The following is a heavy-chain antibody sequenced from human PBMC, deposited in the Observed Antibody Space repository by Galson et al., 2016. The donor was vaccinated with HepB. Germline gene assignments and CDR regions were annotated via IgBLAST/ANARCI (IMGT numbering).Heavy chain of an antibody. CDR1: GFTFSSYA. CDR3: AKDGGYYDFWSSYYWGFDY. D-gene: IGHD3-3*01. CDR2: ISASGGST. Sequence: SLRLSCAASGFTFSSYAMSWVRQAPGKGLECVSAISASGGSTYYADSVKGRFTISRDNSKNTLYLQMNSLRAEDTAVYYCAKDGGYYDFWSSYYWGFDYWGQGTLVTVSS. V-gene: IGHV3-23*01. J-gene: IGHJ4*02.